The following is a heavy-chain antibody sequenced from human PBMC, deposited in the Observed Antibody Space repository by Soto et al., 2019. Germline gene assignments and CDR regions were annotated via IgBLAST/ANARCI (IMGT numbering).Heavy chain of an antibody. V-gene: IGHV4-4*07. CDR1: GGSISIYY. CDR3: ARDAIDILHGSSVTWFEP. Sequence: PSETLSLTCTVSGGSISIYYWSWIRQPAGKGLEWIGRIYTSGSTNYNPSLKSRVTMSVDTSKNQFSLRLSSMTAADTAVYYCARDAIDILHGSSVTWFEPWGQGTLVTVS. CDR2: IYTSGST. D-gene: IGHD3-9*01. J-gene: IGHJ5*02.